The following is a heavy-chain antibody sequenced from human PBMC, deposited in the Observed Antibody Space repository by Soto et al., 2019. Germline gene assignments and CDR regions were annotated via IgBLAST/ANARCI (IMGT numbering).Heavy chain of an antibody. CDR3: VRGLLAYFDF. V-gene: IGHV3-23*01. CDR1: GFTFSNHV. Sequence: EVQLLDSGGALVQPGGSLRLSCAASGFTFSNHVMSWVRQAPGKGLEWVSAISGGAGSSFYADSVKGRFSISRDNSKNTVSRQLSGLRVEDTALYSCVRGLLAYFDFWGQGTPVTVSS. CDR2: ISGGAGSS. J-gene: IGHJ4*02. D-gene: IGHD3-10*01.